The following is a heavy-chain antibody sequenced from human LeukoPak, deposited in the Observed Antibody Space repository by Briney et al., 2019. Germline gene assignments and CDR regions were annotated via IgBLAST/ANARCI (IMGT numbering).Heavy chain of an antibody. J-gene: IGHJ4*02. CDR3: ARAIVGAHPPDY. D-gene: IGHD1-26*01. Sequence: GSSVKVSCKASGGTFSSYAISWVRQAPGQGLEWMGWISAYNGNTNYAQKLQGRVTMTTDKSTSTAYMELSSLRSEDTAVYYCARAIVGAHPPDYWGQGTLVTVSS. CDR2: ISAYNGNT. CDR1: GGTFSSYA. V-gene: IGHV1-18*01.